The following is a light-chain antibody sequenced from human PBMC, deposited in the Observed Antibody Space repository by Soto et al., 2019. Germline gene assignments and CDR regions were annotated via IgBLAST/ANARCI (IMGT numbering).Light chain of an antibody. CDR1: RGINTY. V-gene: IGKV1-39*01. CDR3: KQTYTTPRT. J-gene: IGKJ1*01. CDR2: SAS. Sequence: DIQMTHSPSSLSASIGDRVTITCRASRGINTYVNWYQQKPGKAPKLLIFSASTLQSGVPSRFSRGGSGTDFTFTISSLLPEDFATYYCKQTYTTPRTFGQGTKVEIX.